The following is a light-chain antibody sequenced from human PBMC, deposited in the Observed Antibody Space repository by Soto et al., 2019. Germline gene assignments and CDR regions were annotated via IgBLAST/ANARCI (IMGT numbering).Light chain of an antibody. Sequence: QSVLTQPTSASGTPGQRVTISCSGSSSNIGTNTINWYKQLPGTAPKLLIYSNDLRPSGVPDRFSGSKSGTSASLAISGLQSEDEADYYCEAWDDSLYGAVFGGGTQLTVL. CDR3: EAWDDSLYGAV. CDR1: SSNIGTNT. V-gene: IGLV1-44*01. J-gene: IGLJ2*01. CDR2: SND.